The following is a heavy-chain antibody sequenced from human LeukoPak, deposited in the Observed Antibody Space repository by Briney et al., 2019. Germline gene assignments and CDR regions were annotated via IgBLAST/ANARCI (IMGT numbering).Heavy chain of an antibody. Sequence: GGSLRLSCAASGFTFSSYEMNWVRQAPGKGLEWVSYISSSGSTIYYADSVKGRFTISRDNAKNSLYLQMNSLRAEDTAVYYCATGSEEHGSSGYRTLYYMDVWGKGTTVTVSS. CDR1: GFTFSSYE. J-gene: IGHJ6*03. CDR2: ISSSGSTI. CDR3: ATGSEEHGSSGYRTLYYMDV. V-gene: IGHV3-48*03. D-gene: IGHD6-19*01.